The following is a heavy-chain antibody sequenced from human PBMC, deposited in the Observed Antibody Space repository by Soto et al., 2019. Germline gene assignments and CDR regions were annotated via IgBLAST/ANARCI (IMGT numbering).Heavy chain of an antibody. J-gene: IGHJ6*02. V-gene: IGHV3-30*18. CDR2: ISYDETNE. CDR3: AKDLRTTISDYGMDV. Sequence: PGGSLRLSCAASGFTFISYAISWVRLAPGKGLEWVAVISYDETNEHYVDSVKGRFTISRDNSKSILYLQMNRLRPEDTAVYKCAKDLRTTISDYGMDVWGQGATVTVSS. CDR1: GFTFISYA.